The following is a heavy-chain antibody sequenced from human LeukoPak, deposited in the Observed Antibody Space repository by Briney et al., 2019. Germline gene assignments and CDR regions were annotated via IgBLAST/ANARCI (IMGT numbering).Heavy chain of an antibody. V-gene: IGHV3-30*02. J-gene: IGHJ4*02. CDR2: IRFDGSNK. D-gene: IGHD2-2*02. CDR3: AKGGDIVVVPDAVPDY. CDR1: GFTFSGST. Sequence: PGGSLRLSCAASGFTFSGSTMHWVRQAPGKGLEWVAFIRFDGSNKYYADSVKGRFTISRDNSKDTLYLQMNSLRAEDTAVYYCAKGGDIVVVPDAVPDYWGQGTLVTVSS.